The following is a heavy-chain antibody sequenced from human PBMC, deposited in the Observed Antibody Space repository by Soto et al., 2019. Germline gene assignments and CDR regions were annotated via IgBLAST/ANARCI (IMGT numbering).Heavy chain of an antibody. CDR2: IRPGGDST. Sequence: HPGGSLRLSCAASGFRFRTRAMSWVRQAPGKGLEWVASIRPGGDSTYYADSVKGRFAVSRDNSNVTLYLQMDSLRVEDTAIYYCTTHEEGAPWAGGFDSWGQGTLVTVPQ. V-gene: IGHV3-23*01. J-gene: IGHJ5*01. D-gene: IGHD1-26*01. CDR3: TTHEEGAPWAGGFDS. CDR1: GFRFRTRA.